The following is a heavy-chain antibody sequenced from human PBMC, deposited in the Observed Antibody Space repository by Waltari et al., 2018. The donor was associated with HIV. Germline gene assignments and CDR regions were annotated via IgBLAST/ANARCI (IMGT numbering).Heavy chain of an antibody. CDR3: ARDRSEGGGYYYYGLDV. J-gene: IGHJ6*02. CDR2: RWYDGTNK. V-gene: IGHV3-33*01. CDR1: GFTFSSYG. Sequence: QVQLVESGGGVVQPGRSLRLSCAASGFTFSSYGMPWVRQAPGKGLEWVAVRWYDGTNKYYADSVKGRFTISRDNSKNTLYLQMNSLRAEDTAVYYCARDRSEGGGYYYYGLDVWGQGTTVTVSS. D-gene: IGHD2-15*01.